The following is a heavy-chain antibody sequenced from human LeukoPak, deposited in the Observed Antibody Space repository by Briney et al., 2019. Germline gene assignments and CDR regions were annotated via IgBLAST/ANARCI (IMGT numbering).Heavy chain of an antibody. CDR2: ISPSGDST. V-gene: IGHV3-23*01. CDR3: VKKVYYYMDV. CDR1: GFIFSDYS. Sequence: GGSLRLSCAASGFIFSDYSMNWARQAPGRGLEWVSYISPSGDSTVYAESVKGRFTISRDNSKNMLYLQMDSLRAEDTAIYYCVKKVYYYMDVWGKGTTVTVSS. J-gene: IGHJ6*03.